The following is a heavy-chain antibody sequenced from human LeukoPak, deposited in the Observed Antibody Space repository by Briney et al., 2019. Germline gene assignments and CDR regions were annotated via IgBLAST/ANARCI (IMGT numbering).Heavy chain of an antibody. Sequence: ASVKVSCKASGYTFTGYYMHWVRQAPGQGLEWMGWINPNSGGTNYAQKLQGRVTMTRDTSMSTAYMELSRLRSDDTAVYYCARGTPVREQWLVGSYYYMDVWGKGTTVTVSS. J-gene: IGHJ6*03. D-gene: IGHD6-19*01. V-gene: IGHV1-2*02. CDR3: ARGTPVREQWLVGSYYYMDV. CDR2: INPNSGGT. CDR1: GYTFTGYY.